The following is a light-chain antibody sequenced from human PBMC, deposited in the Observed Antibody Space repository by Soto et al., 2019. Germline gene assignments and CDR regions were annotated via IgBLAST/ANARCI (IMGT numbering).Light chain of an antibody. J-gene: IGLJ3*02. Sequence: QSALTQPASLSGSPGQSITISCTGSCSDVGSYNLVSWYQQYPGKEPRLLIYEASKRPSGVSDRFSASKSGVTASLTISGLQAEDEADYYCCSFASNSPLVFGGGTKLTVL. CDR2: EAS. CDR3: CSFASNSPLV. CDR1: CSDVGSYNL. V-gene: IGLV2-23*01.